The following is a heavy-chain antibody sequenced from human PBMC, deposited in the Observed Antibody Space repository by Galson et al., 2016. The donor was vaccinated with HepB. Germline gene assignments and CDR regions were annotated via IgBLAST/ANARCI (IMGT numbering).Heavy chain of an antibody. V-gene: IGHV3-23*01. CDR1: GFTFEKYS. J-gene: IGHJ4*02. CDR3: VKTSLAFEEYDFRTGQAFYYFDY. Sequence: LRLSCAASGFTFEKYSMTWVRQAPGEGLEWVSGISGSGRNTHYADSVRGRFTISRDNSKNTLYLQMNSLRAEDTAVYYCVKTSLAFEEYDFRTGQAFYYFDYWGQGTLVTVSS. D-gene: IGHD3-3*01. CDR2: ISGSGRNT.